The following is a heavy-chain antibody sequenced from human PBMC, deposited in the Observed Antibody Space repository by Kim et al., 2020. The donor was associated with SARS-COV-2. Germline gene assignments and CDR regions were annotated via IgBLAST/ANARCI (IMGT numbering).Heavy chain of an antibody. CDR1: GFTFSDYY. CDR3: ARDSPQQLVIYYYYYGMDV. V-gene: IGHV3-11*01. J-gene: IGHJ6*02. Sequence: GGSLRLSCAASGFTFSDYYMSWIRQAPGKGLEWVSYISSSGSTIYYADSVKGRFTISRDNAKNSLYLQMNSLRAEDTAVYYCARDSPQQLVIYYYYYGMDVWGQGTTVTVSS. CDR2: ISSSGSTI. D-gene: IGHD6-13*01.